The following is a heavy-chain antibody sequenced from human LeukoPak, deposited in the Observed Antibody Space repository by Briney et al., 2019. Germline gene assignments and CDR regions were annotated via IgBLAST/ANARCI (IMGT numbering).Heavy chain of an antibody. CDR2: MYYSGRA. CDR1: GVSISSGTYY. CDR3: ASGPCDLRYYYYYMDV. D-gene: IGHD2-21*02. V-gene: IGHV4-39*07. J-gene: IGHJ6*03. Sequence: SETLSLTRTVSGVSISSGTYYWGWIRPPPGKGLEWIGSMYYSGRAYYNPSLKSRVTISADTSKNEFSLKLSSVTAADTAVYYCASGPCDLRYYYYYMDVWGKGTTVTVCS.